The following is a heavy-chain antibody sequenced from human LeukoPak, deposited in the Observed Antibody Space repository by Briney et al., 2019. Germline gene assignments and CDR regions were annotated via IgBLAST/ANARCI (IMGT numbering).Heavy chain of an antibody. CDR3: AREGYYDSSGYFDY. Sequence: SETLSLTCPVSGGSISSYYWSWIRQPPGKGLEWIGYIYYSGSTNYNPSLKSRVTISVDTSKNQFSLKLSSVTAADTAVYYCAREGYYDSSGYFDYWGQGTLVTVSS. D-gene: IGHD3-22*01. CDR2: IYYSGST. V-gene: IGHV4-59*01. CDR1: GGSISSYY. J-gene: IGHJ4*02.